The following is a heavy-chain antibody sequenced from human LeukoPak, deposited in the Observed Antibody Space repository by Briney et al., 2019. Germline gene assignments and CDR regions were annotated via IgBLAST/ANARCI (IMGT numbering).Heavy chain of an antibody. D-gene: IGHD3-9*01. V-gene: IGHV1-69*13. CDR2: ITPIFGTA. CDR1: GGTFSSYA. Sequence: SVKVSCKASGGTFSSYAISWVRQAPGQGLEWMGGITPIFGTANYAQKFQGRVTITADESTSTAYMELSSLRSEDTAVYYCARGVRRYFDWLLDYWGQGTLVTVSS. J-gene: IGHJ4*02. CDR3: ARGVRRYFDWLLDY.